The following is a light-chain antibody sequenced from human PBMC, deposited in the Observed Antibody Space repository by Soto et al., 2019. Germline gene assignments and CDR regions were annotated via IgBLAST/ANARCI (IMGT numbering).Light chain of an antibody. CDR3: QQYDVSPIT. V-gene: IGKV3-20*01. CDR2: DAS. Sequence: ETVLTQSPGTLSLSPGERATLSFRASQSVSSYLAWYQQKPGQAPRLVIFDASSRATGIPERFSGSGSGTDFTLTITRLEPEDFAVYFCQQYDVSPITFGLGTRLEIK. CDR1: QSVSSY. J-gene: IGKJ5*01.